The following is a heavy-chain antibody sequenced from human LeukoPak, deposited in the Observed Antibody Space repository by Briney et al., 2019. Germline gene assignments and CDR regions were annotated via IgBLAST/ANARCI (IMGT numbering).Heavy chain of an antibody. J-gene: IGHJ4*02. V-gene: IGHV1-2*02. D-gene: IGHD3-22*01. CDR2: INPNSGGT. CDR1: GYTFTGYY. Sequence: ASVKVSCKASGYTFTGYYMHWVRQAPGQGLEWMGWINPNSGGTNYAQKFQGRVTMTRDTSISTAYMELSRLRSDDTAVYYCARDVQYYYDSSGYYPNYYFDYWGQGTLVTVSS. CDR3: ARDVQYYYDSSGYYPNYYFDY.